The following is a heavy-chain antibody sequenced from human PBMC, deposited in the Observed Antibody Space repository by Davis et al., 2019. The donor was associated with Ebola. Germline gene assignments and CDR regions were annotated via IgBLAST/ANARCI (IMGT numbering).Heavy chain of an antibody. CDR3: ARGSTFWSGYYMAYFDY. CDR2: IIPNSGDT. Sequence: ASVKVSCKASGYTFTAHYLHWVRQAPGQGLEWMGWIIPNSGDTLYAQKFQGIVTMTRDTSINTAYMEVTRLTFDDTAVYYCARGSTFWSGYYMAYFDYWGQGIPVTVSS. J-gene: IGHJ4*02. V-gene: IGHV1-2*02. CDR1: GYTFTAHY. D-gene: IGHD3-3*01.